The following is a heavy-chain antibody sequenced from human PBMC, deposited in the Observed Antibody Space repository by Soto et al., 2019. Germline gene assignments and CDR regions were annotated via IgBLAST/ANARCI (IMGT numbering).Heavy chain of an antibody. Sequence: GGSLRLSCAASGFTFSSYWMHWVRQAPGKGLVWVSRINSDGSSTSYADSVKGRFTISRDNAKNTLYLQMNSLRAEDTAVYYCARGPRSDIVVVVAAPAYYYYYYMDVWGKGTTVTVSS. CDR1: GFTFSSYW. CDR3: ARGPRSDIVVVVAAPAYYYYYYMDV. J-gene: IGHJ6*03. V-gene: IGHV3-74*01. CDR2: INSDGSST. D-gene: IGHD2-15*01.